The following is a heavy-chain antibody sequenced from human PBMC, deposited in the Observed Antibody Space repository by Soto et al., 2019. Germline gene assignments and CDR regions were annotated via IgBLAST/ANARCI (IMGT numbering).Heavy chain of an antibody. D-gene: IGHD2-2*01. CDR1: GYTFTSYG. CDR2: ISAYNGNT. V-gene: IGHV1-18*01. CDR3: PRDTMPALIYWSSPSLLLLFKR. J-gene: IGHJ4*02. Sequence: ASVKVSCKAAGYTFTSYGISWVRQAPGQGLEWMGWISAYNGNTNYAQKLQGRVTMTTDTSTSTAYMEQRSLRPDDTAVYYCPRDTMPALIYWSSPSLLLLFKRWGQGTLCTVSS.